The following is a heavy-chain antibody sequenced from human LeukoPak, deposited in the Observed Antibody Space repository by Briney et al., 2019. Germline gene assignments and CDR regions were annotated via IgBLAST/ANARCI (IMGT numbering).Heavy chain of an antibody. D-gene: IGHD1-26*01. Sequence: PGRSLRLSCAASGFTFSSYAMHWVRQAPGKGLEWVAVISYDGSNKYYADSVKGRFTISRDNSKNTLYLQMNSLRAEDTAVYYCARDLFSGSYAPGYWGQGTLVTVSS. V-gene: IGHV3-30-3*01. CDR3: ARDLFSGSYAPGY. CDR1: GFTFSSYA. CDR2: ISYDGSNK. J-gene: IGHJ4*02.